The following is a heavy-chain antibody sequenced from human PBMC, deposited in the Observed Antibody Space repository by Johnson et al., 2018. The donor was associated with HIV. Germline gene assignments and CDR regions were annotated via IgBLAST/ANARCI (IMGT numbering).Heavy chain of an antibody. J-gene: IGHJ3*02. CDR3: ARGGVGGWDHDAFDI. D-gene: IGHD6-19*01. V-gene: IGHV3-20*04. Sequence: VQLVESGGDLVRPGGSLRLSCAPSGFTFDDYGISWVRQVPGKGLEWVSGINWNGGSTGYADSVKGRFTISRDNAKNSLYLQMNSLRAEDTALYYCARGGVGGWDHDAFDIWGQGTMVTVSS. CDR1: GFTFDDYG. CDR2: INWNGGST.